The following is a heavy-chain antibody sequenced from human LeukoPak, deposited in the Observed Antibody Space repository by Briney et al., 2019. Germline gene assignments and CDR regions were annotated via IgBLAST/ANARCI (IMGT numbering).Heavy chain of an antibody. CDR3: ARATRGFDP. CDR1: GFTFSDYW. CDR2: IKQDGSEK. Sequence: GGSLRLSCAASGFTFSDYWMSWVRQAPGKGLEWVASIKQDGSEKYYVDSVEGRFTISKDNPKNSLYLQMNSLRAEDTAVYYCARATRGFDPWGQGTLVTVSS. V-gene: IGHV3-7*01. J-gene: IGHJ5*02.